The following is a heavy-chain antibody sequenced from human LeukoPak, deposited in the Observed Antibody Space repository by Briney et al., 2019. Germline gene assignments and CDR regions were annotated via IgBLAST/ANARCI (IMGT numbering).Heavy chain of an antibody. V-gene: IGHV1-2*02. D-gene: IGHD6-19*01. CDR3: ARDLKRGYSSGRYSWGTGSSNDY. CDR1: GYTFTGYY. CDR2: INPNSGGT. Sequence: ASVKVSCKASGYTFTGYYMHWVRQAPGQGLEWMGWINPNSGGTNYAQKFQGRVTMTRDTSISTAYMELRSLRSDDTAVYYCARDLKRGYSSGRYSWGTGSSNDYWGQGTLVTVSS. J-gene: IGHJ4*02.